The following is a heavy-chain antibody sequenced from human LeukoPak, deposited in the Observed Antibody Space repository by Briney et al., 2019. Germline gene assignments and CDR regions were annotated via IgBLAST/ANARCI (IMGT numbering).Heavy chain of an antibody. J-gene: IGHJ4*02. Sequence: GGSLRLSCAASGFTFSSYDMSWVRRAPGKGLEWVSLISASGGSTYYADSVKGRFTISRDNSKNTLYLQMSSLRAEATAVYYCAKGRNDYKYYFDYWGQGTLVTVSS. CDR3: AKGRNDYKYYFDY. CDR2: ISASGGST. D-gene: IGHD5-24*01. V-gene: IGHV3-23*01. CDR1: GFTFSSYD.